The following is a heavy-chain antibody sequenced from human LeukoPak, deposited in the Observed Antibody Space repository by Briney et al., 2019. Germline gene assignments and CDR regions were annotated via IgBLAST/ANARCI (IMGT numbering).Heavy chain of an antibody. Sequence: GGPLRLSCAASGFTFSSCAMSWVRQAPGQGLDWVSAISCSGGNTYYADSVKGPFTIPRHNSKSTLYLQMNSLRAEDTAVYYCAKDQYGGNSQYYFDFWGQGTLVTVSS. D-gene: IGHD4-23*01. CDR1: GFTFSSCA. J-gene: IGHJ4*02. CDR2: ISCSGGNT. CDR3: AKDQYGGNSQYYFDF. V-gene: IGHV3-23*01.